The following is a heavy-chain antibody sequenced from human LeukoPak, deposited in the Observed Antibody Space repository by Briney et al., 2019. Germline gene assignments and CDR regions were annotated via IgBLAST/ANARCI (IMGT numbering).Heavy chain of an antibody. CDR1: GYSFTSYW. D-gene: IGHD2-2*01. CDR3: ARRAPSRYSHKYCSSTSCTPPDDDAFDI. V-gene: IGHV5-51*01. Sequence: GESLKISCKGSGYSFTSYWMGWVRQMPGKGLEWMGSIYPGHSDTHYSPSFQGQVTISADKSISTAYLQWSSLKASDTAMYYCARRAPSRYSHKYCSSTSCTPPDDDAFDIWGEGTMVTVSS. J-gene: IGHJ3*02. CDR2: IYPGHSDT.